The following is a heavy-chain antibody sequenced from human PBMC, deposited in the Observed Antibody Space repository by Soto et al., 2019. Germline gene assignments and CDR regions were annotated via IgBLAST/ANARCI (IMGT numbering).Heavy chain of an antibody. D-gene: IGHD2-2*01. J-gene: IGHJ4*02. CDR2: IFYTGTN. CDR1: GGSVSYSSYY. CDR3: ARLVVVAPVANV. Sequence: SETLSLTCSVSGGSVSYSSYYWGWIRQPPGKGLAWVGGIFYTGTNYYSPSLKDRVSISVDTSKNSFSLNLTSVTAADTAVYFCARLVVVAPVANVWGQGALVTVSS. V-gene: IGHV4-39*01.